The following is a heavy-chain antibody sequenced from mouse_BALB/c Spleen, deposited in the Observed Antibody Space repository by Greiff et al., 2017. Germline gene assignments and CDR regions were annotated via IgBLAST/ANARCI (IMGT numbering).Heavy chain of an antibody. CDR2: IDPENGNT. J-gene: IGHJ4*01. CDR1: GFNIKDYY. V-gene: IGHV14-1*02. Sequence: VQLQQSGAELVRPGALVKLSCKASGFNIKDYYMHWVKQRPEQGLEWIGWIDPENGNTIYDPKFQGKASITADTSSNTAYLQLSSLTSEDTAVYYCARRGSYYAMDYWGQGTSVTVSS. CDR3: ARRGSYYAMDY.